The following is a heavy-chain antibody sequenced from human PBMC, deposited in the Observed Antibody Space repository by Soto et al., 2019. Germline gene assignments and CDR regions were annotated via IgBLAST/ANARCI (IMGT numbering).Heavy chain of an antibody. D-gene: IGHD6-13*01. CDR1: GFRFSSYA. V-gene: IGHV3-23*01. CDR2: ISGRDGST. J-gene: IGHJ4*02. Sequence: EVQLLESGGGLVHPGGSLRLSCVASGFRFSSYAMSWVRQAPGEGLEWVSVISGRDGSTYYADFVKGRFTISRDDSGNTLYLQMHSLRAEDTAVYYCARDRERDAWYEDYWGQGTLVTVSS. CDR3: ARDRERDAWYEDY.